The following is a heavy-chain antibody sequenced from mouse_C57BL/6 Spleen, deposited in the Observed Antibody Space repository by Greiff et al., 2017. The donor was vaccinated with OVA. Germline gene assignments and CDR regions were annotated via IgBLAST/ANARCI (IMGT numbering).Heavy chain of an antibody. V-gene: IGHV5-6*03. Sequence: DVKLVESGGGLVKPGGSLKLSCAASGFTFSSYGMSWVRQTPDKRLEWVATISSGGSYTYYPDSVKGRFTISRDNAKNTLYLQMSSLKSEDTAMYYCARHPNGFAYWGHGTLVTVSA. CDR3: ARHPNGFAY. J-gene: IGHJ3*01. CDR1: GFTFSSYG. CDR2: ISSGGSYT.